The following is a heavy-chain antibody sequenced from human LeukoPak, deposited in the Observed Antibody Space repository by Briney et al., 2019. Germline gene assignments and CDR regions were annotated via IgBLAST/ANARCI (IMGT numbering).Heavy chain of an antibody. J-gene: IGHJ6*03. CDR1: GYTFTGYY. D-gene: IGHD1-26*01. CDR2: ISPNSGGT. V-gene: IGHV1-2*02. CDR3: ARAHGRIVGATGYYYYYMDA. Sequence: ASVKVSCKASGYTFTGYYMHWVRQAPGQGLEWMGWISPNSGGTNYAQKFQGRVTMTRDTSISTAYMELSRLRSDDTAVYYCARAHGRIVGATGYYYYYMDAWGKGTTVTVSS.